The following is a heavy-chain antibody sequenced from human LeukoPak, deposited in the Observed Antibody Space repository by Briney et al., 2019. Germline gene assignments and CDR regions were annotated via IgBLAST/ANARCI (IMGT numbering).Heavy chain of an antibody. Sequence: ASVKVSCKASGYTFTGYYMHWVRQAPGQGLEWMGRINPNSGGTNYAQKFQGRVTMTRDTSISTAYMELSRLRSDDTAVYYCARDLGSYSSGWYFGYWGQGTLVTVSS. CDR3: ARDLGSYSSGWYFGY. CDR2: INPNSGGT. J-gene: IGHJ4*02. V-gene: IGHV1-2*06. CDR1: GYTFTGYY. D-gene: IGHD6-19*01.